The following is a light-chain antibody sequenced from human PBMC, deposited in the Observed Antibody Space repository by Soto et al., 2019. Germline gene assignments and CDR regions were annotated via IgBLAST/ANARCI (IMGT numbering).Light chain of an antibody. CDR2: LNSDGSH. Sequence: QSVLTQSPSASASLGASVKLTCTLSSGHSSYAIAWHQQQPEKGPRYLMKLNSDGSHSKGDGIPDRFSGSSSGAERYLTISSLPSEDEADYYRQTWGTGPGVFGGGTKLTVL. CDR3: QTWGTGPGV. CDR1: SGHSSYA. J-gene: IGLJ3*02. V-gene: IGLV4-69*01.